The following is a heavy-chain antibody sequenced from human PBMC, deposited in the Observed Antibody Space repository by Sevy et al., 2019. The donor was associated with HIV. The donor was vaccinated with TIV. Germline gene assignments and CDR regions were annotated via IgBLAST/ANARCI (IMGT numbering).Heavy chain of an antibody. CDR1: GFTFSSYG. CDR3: AKDHCSGSSCYRGRFDY. J-gene: IGHJ4*02. D-gene: IGHD2-2*01. CDR2: IELDGKNK. V-gene: IGHV3-30*02. Sequence: GGSLRLSCAASGFTFSSYGMHWVRQAPGKGLEWVAFIELDGKNKNFADSVKGRFTTSRDNSKNTVFLQMDNLREEDTAVYYCAKDHCSGSSCYRGRFDYWGQGTLVTVSS.